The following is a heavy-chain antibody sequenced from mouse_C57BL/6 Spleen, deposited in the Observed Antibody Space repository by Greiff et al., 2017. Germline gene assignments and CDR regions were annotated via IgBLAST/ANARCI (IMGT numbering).Heavy chain of an antibody. CDR1: GYTFTSYG. Sequence: QVQLQQSGAELARPGASVKLSCKASGYTFTSYGISWVKQRTGQGLEWIGEIYPRSGNTYYNEKFKGKATLTADKSSSTAYMGLRSLTSEYSAVYFSARGQVVPNFDYWGQGTTLTVSS. D-gene: IGHD6-2*01. CDR3: ARGQVVPNFDY. V-gene: IGHV1-81*01. CDR2: IYPRSGNT. J-gene: IGHJ2*01.